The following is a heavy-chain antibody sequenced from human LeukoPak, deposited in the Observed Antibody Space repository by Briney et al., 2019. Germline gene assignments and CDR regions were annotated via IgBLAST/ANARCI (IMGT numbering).Heavy chain of an antibody. Sequence: WMGIIYPGDSDTRYSPSFQGQVTISADKSISTAYLQWSSLKASDTAMYYCARFPYFSYGFDYWGQGALVTVSS. D-gene: IGHD5-18*01. CDR3: ARFPYFSYGFDY. CDR2: IYPGDSDT. J-gene: IGHJ4*02. V-gene: IGHV5-51*01.